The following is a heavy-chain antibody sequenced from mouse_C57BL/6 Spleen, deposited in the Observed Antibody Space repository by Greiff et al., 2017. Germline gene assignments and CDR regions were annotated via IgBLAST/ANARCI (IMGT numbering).Heavy chain of an antibody. CDR3: ALITTVVAPFDY. J-gene: IGHJ2*01. D-gene: IGHD1-1*01. Sequence: EVQLQQSGPELVKPGDSVKISCKASGYSFTGYFMNWVMQSHGKSLEWIGRINPYNGDTFYNQKFKGKATLTVDKSSSTANMELRSLTSEDSAVYYCALITTVVAPFDYWGQGTTLTVSS. V-gene: IGHV1-20*01. CDR2: INPYNGDT. CDR1: GYSFTGYF.